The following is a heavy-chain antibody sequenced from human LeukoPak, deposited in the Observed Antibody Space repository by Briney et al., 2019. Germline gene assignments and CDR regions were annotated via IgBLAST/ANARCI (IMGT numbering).Heavy chain of an antibody. CDR3: ARDNGVVHGVYYMDV. J-gene: IGHJ6*03. D-gene: IGHD3-3*01. CDR1: GFTFSNYW. V-gene: IGHV3-7*01. CDR2: IKQDGSEK. Sequence: GGSLRLSCAASGFTFSNYWMTWVRQAPGKGLEWVADIKQDGSEKLYVNSVRGRFTVSRDNAKMSLFLQMNSLRAEDTAVYYCARDNGVVHGVYYMDVWGKGTTVTVS.